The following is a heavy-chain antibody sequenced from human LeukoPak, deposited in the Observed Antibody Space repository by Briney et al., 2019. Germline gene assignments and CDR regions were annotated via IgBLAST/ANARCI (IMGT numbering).Heavy chain of an antibody. Sequence: GGSLRLSCTASASTFTTYGFHWVRQAPGKGLEWVALIWADGSNQFSADSVRGRVNMARDNAKNTVYLQMDSLRVDDTAVYFCAREAVISGWSGDMDVWGQGTTVTVSS. CDR3: AREAVISGWSGDMDV. J-gene: IGHJ6*02. D-gene: IGHD6-19*01. CDR2: IWADGSNQ. V-gene: IGHV3-33*01. CDR1: ASTFTTYG.